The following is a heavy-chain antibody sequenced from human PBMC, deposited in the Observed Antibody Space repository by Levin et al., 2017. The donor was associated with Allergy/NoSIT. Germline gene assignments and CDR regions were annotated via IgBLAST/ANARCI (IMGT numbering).Heavy chain of an antibody. V-gene: IGHV3-15*01. J-gene: IGHJ4*02. Sequence: LSLTCVASGITFSNAWLSWSRQAPGKGLEWVGRIKSKTDGGTVECAAPVKGRFTISRDDSKNTLYLQMNSLQTEDTAVYFCTTYSSSWYYFDYWGQGTLVTVSS. CDR3: TTYSSSWYYFDY. D-gene: IGHD6-13*01. CDR2: IKSKTDGGTV. CDR1: GITFSNAW.